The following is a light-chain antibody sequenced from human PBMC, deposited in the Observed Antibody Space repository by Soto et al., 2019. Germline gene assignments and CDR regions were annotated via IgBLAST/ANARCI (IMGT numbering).Light chain of an antibody. J-gene: IGKJ4*01. V-gene: IGKV1-27*01. CDR1: QGISNY. CDR3: EMYTNVPT. Sequence: DIQMTQSPSSLSASVGDRVTITSRASQGISNYLAWYQQIPGKVPKLLISAASTLQSGVPSRFSGSGSGTDFTLTISRLQPEDVATYYCEMYTNVPTFGGGTKVEIK. CDR2: AAS.